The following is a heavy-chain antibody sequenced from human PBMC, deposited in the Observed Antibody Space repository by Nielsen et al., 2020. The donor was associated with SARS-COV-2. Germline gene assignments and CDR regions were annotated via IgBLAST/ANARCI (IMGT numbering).Heavy chain of an antibody. CDR2: TNPSGGST. CDR3: ARDCSGGSCYLGALDY. V-gene: IGHV1-46*01. D-gene: IGHD2-15*01. CDR1: GYTFTNYY. J-gene: IGHJ4*02. Sequence: ASVKVSCKASGYTFTNYYMHWVRQAPGQGLEWMGITNPSGGSTSYAQKFQGRVTMTRDTSTSTVYMELSSLRSEDTAVYYCARDCSGGSCYLGALDYWGQGTLVTVSS.